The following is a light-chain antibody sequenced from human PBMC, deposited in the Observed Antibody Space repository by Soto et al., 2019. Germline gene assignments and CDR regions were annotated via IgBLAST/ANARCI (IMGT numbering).Light chain of an antibody. Sequence: DIQMTQSPSTLSASVGDRVTITCRASQSVDTCLAWYQQKPGKAPHLLIYKASSLETGVPSSFSGSGSVTELTVTISSLQPDDVASSYCQQFCRYPWTFGQGTKVEIK. J-gene: IGKJ1*01. CDR2: KAS. V-gene: IGKV1-5*03. CDR1: QSVDTC. CDR3: QQFCRYPWT.